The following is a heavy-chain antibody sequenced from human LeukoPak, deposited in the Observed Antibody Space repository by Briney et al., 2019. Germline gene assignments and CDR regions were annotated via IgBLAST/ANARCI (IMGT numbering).Heavy chain of an antibody. CDR3: ARRGYHDYSGFDY. Sequence: GRSLRLSCAASGFTFSSYAMHWVRQAPGKGLEWVSSISGRSDDIYYADSVQGRFTISRDNSKNSLYLQMKSLRAEDTALYYCARRGYHDYSGFDYWGQGTLVTVSS. CDR2: ISGRSDDI. V-gene: IGHV3-21*01. J-gene: IGHJ4*02. CDR1: GFTFSSYA. D-gene: IGHD1-26*01.